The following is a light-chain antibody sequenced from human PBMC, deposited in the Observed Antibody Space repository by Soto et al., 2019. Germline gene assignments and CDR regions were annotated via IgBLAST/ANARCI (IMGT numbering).Light chain of an antibody. CDR3: QHRYNWPLT. CDR1: QDINTY. Sequence: EVVLTQSPATLSLSPGEKAILSCRASQDINTYLGWYQQKPGQPPRLHIYDASNRASGIPARFSGSGSGTDFTLTIDTLESEDFAIYYCQHRYNWPLTFGAGTKVEIK. CDR2: DAS. J-gene: IGKJ4*01. V-gene: IGKV3-11*01.